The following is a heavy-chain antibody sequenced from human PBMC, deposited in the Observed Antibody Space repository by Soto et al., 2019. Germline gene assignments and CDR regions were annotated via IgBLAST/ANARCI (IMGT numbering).Heavy chain of an antibody. CDR2: MSPSSGNT. V-gene: IGHV1-8*02. J-gene: IGHJ4*02. CDR1: GYKFNTYD. CDR3: ARGITQGYDY. D-gene: IGHD1-20*01. Sequence: QVQLVQSGAEVEKPGASVKVSCQASGYKFNTYDINWVRQATGQGLEWMGWMSPSSGNTGYAQKFQGRVTMTRDTYVSTAYMELNSLTSDDTAVYYCARGITQGYDYWGQGTPVTVSS.